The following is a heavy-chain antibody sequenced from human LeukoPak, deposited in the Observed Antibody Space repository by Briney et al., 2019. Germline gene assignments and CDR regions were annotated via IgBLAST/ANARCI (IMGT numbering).Heavy chain of an antibody. CDR2: IYDSGST. Sequence: SETLSLTCTVSGGSIRSSYYYWGWIRQPPGKGLEWIGSIYDSGSTYYNPSLKSRVTISVDTSKNQFSLKLNSVTATDTAVYYCARDKSNDAFDIWGQGTMVTVSS. CDR1: GGSIRSSYYY. CDR3: ARDKSNDAFDI. V-gene: IGHV4-39*02. J-gene: IGHJ3*02.